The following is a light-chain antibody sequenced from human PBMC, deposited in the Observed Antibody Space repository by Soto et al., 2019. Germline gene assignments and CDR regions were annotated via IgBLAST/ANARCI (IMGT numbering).Light chain of an antibody. CDR1: QDTRKY. V-gene: IGKV1-33*01. Sequence: DIQMTQSPSSLSASVGDRVTITCQASQDTRKYLNWYQQKPGRAPKLLMYGASNIETGVTSRFSGSEHGTDFTYPIGSMQPEDIAKYYWQHYASPPPFTFGHGNNVAIK. CDR3: QHYASPPPFT. CDR2: GAS. J-gene: IGKJ3*01.